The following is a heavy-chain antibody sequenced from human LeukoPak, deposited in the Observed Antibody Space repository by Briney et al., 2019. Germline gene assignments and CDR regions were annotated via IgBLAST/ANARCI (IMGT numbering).Heavy chain of an antibody. D-gene: IGHD6-13*01. V-gene: IGHV1-2*02. CDR3: ARDLSSTEQDY. J-gene: IGHJ4*02. CDR2: INPNSGGT. CDR1: RYIFTSYY. Sequence: ASVKVSCKASRYIFTSYYIYWVRQAPGQGLEWMGWINPNSGGTNYAQKFQGRVTMTRDTSISTAYMELSRLRSDDTAVYYCARDLSSTEQDYWGQGTLVTVSS.